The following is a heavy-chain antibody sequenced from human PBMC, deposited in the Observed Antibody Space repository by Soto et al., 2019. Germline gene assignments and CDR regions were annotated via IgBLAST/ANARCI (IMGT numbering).Heavy chain of an antibody. J-gene: IGHJ6*02. D-gene: IGHD3-3*01. CDR1: GFNISNAW. Sequence: EVQLVESGGGLVKPGGSLRLSCAASGFNISNAWMNWVRQAPGKGLEWVGRIMSNADGGTAAYAAPVEGRFTISRDDSKNTLYLQMNSLKTEDTGVYYCLEYLTDMAVWGQGTTVTVSS. V-gene: IGHV3-15*07. CDR3: LEYLTDMAV. CDR2: IMSNADGGTA.